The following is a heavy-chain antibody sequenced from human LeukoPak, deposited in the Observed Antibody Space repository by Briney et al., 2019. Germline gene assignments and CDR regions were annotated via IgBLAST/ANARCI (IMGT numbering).Heavy chain of an antibody. J-gene: IGHJ6*04. CDR1: GYTFTSYA. D-gene: IGHD3-10*01. Sequence: ASVKVSCKASGYTFTSYAMHWVRQAPGQRLEWMGWINAGNGNTKYSQKFQGRVTITRDTSASTAYMELSSLRSEDTAVYYCARGGDYYGSGSYRPKYYYHGMDVWGKGTTVTVSS. CDR2: INAGNGNT. CDR3: ARGGDYYGSGSYRPKYYYHGMDV. V-gene: IGHV1-3*01.